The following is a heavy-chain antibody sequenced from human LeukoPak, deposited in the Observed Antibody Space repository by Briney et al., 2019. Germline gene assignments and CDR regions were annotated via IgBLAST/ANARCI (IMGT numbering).Heavy chain of an antibody. CDR1: GFTFSSYE. CDR3: ARGSSSPYYYGMDV. Sequence: GGSLRLSCAASGFTFSSYEMNWVRQAPGKGLEWVSYISSSGSTIYYADSVKGRFTISRDNAKNSLYLQMNSLRAEDTAVYYCARGSSSPYYYGMDVWGQGTTVTVSS. CDR2: ISSSGSTI. D-gene: IGHD6-13*01. V-gene: IGHV3-48*03. J-gene: IGHJ6*02.